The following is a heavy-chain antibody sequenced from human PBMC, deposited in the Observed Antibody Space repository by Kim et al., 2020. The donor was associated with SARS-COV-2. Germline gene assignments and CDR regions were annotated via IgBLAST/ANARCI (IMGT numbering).Heavy chain of an antibody. CDR1: GYTFTSYG. D-gene: IGHD3-3*01. Sequence: ASVKVSCKASGYTFTSYGISWVRQAPGQGLEWMGRISAYNGNTNYAQKLQGRVTMTTDTSTSTAYMELRSLRSDDTAVYYCARGRAAGYYDFWSGYPSYYYMDVWGKGTTVTVSS. CDR2: ISAYNGNT. V-gene: IGHV1-18*01. J-gene: IGHJ6*03. CDR3: ARGRAAGYYDFWSGYPSYYYMDV.